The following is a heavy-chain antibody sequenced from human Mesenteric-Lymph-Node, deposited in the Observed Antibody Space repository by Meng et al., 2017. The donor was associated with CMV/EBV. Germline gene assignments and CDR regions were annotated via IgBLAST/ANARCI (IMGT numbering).Heavy chain of an antibody. D-gene: IGHD5-18*01. V-gene: IGHV1-2*02. CDR3: ARVRETPMVTGELDY. CDR1: GYTFTSYG. CDR2: INPNSGGT. Sequence: ASVKVSCKASGYTFTSYGISWVRQAPGQGLEWMGWINPNSGGTNYAQKFQGRVTMTRDTSISTAYMELSRLRADDTAVYYRARVRETPMVTGELDYWGQGTLVTVSS. J-gene: IGHJ4*02.